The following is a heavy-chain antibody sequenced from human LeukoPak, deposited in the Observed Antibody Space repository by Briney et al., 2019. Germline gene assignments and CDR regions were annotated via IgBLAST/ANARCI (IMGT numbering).Heavy chain of an antibody. D-gene: IGHD6-19*01. CDR1: RFTFSGYA. V-gene: IGHV3-23*01. CDR2: IDASGVNT. J-gene: IGHJ5*02. Sequence: GGSLRLSCAASRFTFSGYAMYWVRQAPGKGLEWVSCIDASGVNTYYADSVKGRFTISRDNSNNTLYLQMNSLRAEDTAVYYCARWSGSGWCGWFDPWGQGTLVTVSS. CDR3: ARWSGSGWCGWFDP.